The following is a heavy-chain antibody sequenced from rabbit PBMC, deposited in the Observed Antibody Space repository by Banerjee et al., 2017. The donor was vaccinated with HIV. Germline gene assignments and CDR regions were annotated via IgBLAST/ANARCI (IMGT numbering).Heavy chain of an antibody. CDR3: ARDSSGWGGTRLDL. J-gene: IGHJ6*01. CDR1: GIDFSSYG. CDR2: IYPDYGST. V-gene: IGHV1S47*01. D-gene: IGHD4-1*01. Sequence: QEQLVESGGGLVTLGGSLKLSCKASGIDFSSYGISWVRQAPGKGLEWIAYIYPDYGSTDYASWVNGRFTISLDNAQNTVFLQMTSLTAADTATYFCARDSSGWGGTRLDLWGPGTLVTVS.